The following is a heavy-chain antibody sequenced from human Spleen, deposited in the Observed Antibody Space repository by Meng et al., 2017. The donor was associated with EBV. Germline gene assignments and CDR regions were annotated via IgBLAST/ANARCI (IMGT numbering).Heavy chain of an antibody. Sequence: QLQLQESGPGLVKPSETLSLICTVSSGSISISSHYCDWIRQPPGKGLEWIGTIYDTDTTYYNPSLKSRVTISVDTSRNQFSLKLTSVAAADTAVYYCARRNAGRGFDYWGKGALGTVSP. D-gene: IGHD2-15*01. J-gene: IGHJ4*02. CDR3: ARRNAGRGFDY. CDR2: IYDTDTT. V-gene: IGHV4-39*01. CDR1: SGSISISSHY.